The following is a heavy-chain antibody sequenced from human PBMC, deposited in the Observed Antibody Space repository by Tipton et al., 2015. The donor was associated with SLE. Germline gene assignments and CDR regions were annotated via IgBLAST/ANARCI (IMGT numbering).Heavy chain of an antibody. D-gene: IGHD2-8*01. CDR3: ARGYCSDGVCYGFGFFDY. CDR1: GGSISNYY. Sequence: TLSLTCTVSGGSISNYYWSWIRQPPGKGLEWIGEIHHSGTTNYNPSLKSPVTLSIDTSKNQFSLKMRSVTAADTAVYFCARGYCSDGVCYGFGFFDYWGQGNLVTVSS. CDR2: IHHSGTT. V-gene: IGHV4-59*12. J-gene: IGHJ4*02.